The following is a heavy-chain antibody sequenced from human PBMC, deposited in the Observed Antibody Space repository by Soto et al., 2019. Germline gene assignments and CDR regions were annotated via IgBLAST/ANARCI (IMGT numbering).Heavy chain of an antibody. CDR3: AKDRLGIAASLIPYGMDV. CDR1: GFTFSSYA. Sequence: PGGSLRLSCAASGFTFSSYAMSWVRQAPGKGLEGVSAISGSGGSTYYADSVKGRFTISRDNSKNTLYLQMNSLRAEDTAVYYCAKDRLGIAASLIPYGMDVWGQGTTVTVSS. V-gene: IGHV3-23*01. CDR2: ISGSGGST. J-gene: IGHJ6*02. D-gene: IGHD6-6*01.